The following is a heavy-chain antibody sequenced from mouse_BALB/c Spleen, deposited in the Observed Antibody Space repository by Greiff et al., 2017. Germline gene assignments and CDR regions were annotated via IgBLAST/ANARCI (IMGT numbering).Heavy chain of an antibody. CDR1: GFTFSSFG. J-gene: IGHJ4*01. V-gene: IGHV5-17*02. D-gene: IGHD2-1*01. CDR2: ISSGSSTI. CDR3: ASYGTLYYYAMDY. Sequence: EVKVVESGGGLVQPGGSRKLSCAASGFTFSSFGMHWVRQAPEKGLEWVAYISSGSSTIYYADTVKGRFTISRDNPKNTLFLQMTSLRSEDTAMYYCASYGTLYYYAMDYWGQGTSVTVSS.